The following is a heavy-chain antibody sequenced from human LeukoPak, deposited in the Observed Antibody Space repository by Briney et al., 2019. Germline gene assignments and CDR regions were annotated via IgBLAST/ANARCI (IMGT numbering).Heavy chain of an antibody. D-gene: IGHD6-6*01. Sequence: SETLSLTCTVSGGSIDTYYWSWIRQPPGEGLEWIGYIYSSGSTNYNPSLKSRVTISVDTSKNQFSLKLSSVTAADTAVYYCARYSSSSGVDIWGQGTMVTVSS. J-gene: IGHJ3*02. V-gene: IGHV4-59*12. CDR2: IYSSGST. CDR3: ARYSSSSGVDI. CDR1: GGSIDTYY.